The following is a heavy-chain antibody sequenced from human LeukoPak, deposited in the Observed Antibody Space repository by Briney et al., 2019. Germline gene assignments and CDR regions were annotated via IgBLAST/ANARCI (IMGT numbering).Heavy chain of an antibody. CDR3: AKAINPSGSYYFDY. D-gene: IGHD1-26*01. CDR1: GFTFSSYA. Sequence: GGSLRLSCAASGFTFSSYAMSWVRQAPGKGLEWVSAISGSGGSTYYADSVKGRFTVSRDNSKNTLYLQMNSLRAEDTAVYYCAKAINPSGSYYFDYWGQGTLVTVSS. J-gene: IGHJ4*02. CDR2: ISGSGGST. V-gene: IGHV3-23*01.